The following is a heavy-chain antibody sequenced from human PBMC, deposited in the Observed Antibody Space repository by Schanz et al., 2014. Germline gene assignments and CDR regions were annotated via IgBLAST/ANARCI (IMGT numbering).Heavy chain of an antibody. D-gene: IGHD4-17*01. CDR3: ARDAVTSVLTPGFYY. CDR1: GFTFTNYA. CDR2: MSWNAGSL. J-gene: IGHJ4*02. V-gene: IGHV3-23*01. Sequence: EVQLLESGGGLVQPGGSLRLSCAASGFTFTNYAMTWVRQAPGKGLEWVSGMSWNAGSLGYGDSVKGRFTISRDNAKKSLYLRMNSLRAEDTAVYYCARDAVTSVLTPGFYYWGQGTLGTVSS.